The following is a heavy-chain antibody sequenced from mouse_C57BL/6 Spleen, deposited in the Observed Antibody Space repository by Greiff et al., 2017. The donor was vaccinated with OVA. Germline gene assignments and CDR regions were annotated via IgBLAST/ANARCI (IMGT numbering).Heavy chain of an antibody. Sequence: VQLQQPGAELVMPGASVKLSCKASGYTFTSYWMHWVKQRPGQGLEWIGEIDPSDSYTNYNQKFKGKSTLTVDKSSSTAYMQLSSLTSEDSAVYYCARWGDSSGPFAYWGQGTLVTVSA. D-gene: IGHD3-2*02. V-gene: IGHV1-69*01. J-gene: IGHJ3*01. CDR3: ARWGDSSGPFAY. CDR1: GYTFTSYW. CDR2: IDPSDSYT.